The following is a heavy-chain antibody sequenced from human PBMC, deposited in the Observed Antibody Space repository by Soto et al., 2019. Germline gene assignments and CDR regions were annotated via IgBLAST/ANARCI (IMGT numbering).Heavy chain of an antibody. V-gene: IGHV3-53*01. D-gene: IGHD6-13*01. CDR3: ARSQYSSSWYPFDY. J-gene: IGHJ4*02. CDR2: IYTDGRT. Sequence: PGGSLRLSCAASGFSVSSKYMSWVRQAPGKGLEWVSVIYTDGRTYYADSVKGRFTISRDNSKNTLYLQMNSLRAEDTAVFYCARSQYSSSWYPFDYWGQGTLVTVSS. CDR1: GFSVSSKY.